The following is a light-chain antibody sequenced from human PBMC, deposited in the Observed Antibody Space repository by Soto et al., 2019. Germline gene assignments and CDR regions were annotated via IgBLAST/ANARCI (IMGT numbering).Light chain of an antibody. V-gene: IGLV1-47*01. CDR2: RNN. CDR1: SSNIGNNY. CDR3: AAWEASLSGVV. J-gene: IGLJ2*01. Sequence: QSVLTQPPSASGTPGQRVTISCSGNSSNIGNNYVCWYQHLPGQAPKLLIYRNNQRPSGVPDRFSGYKSGTSASLAISGLRCDDEADSYRAAWEASLSGVVFGGGTKLTVL.